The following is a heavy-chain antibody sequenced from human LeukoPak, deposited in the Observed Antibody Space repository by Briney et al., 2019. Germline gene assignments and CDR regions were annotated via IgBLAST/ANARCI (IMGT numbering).Heavy chain of an antibody. CDR3: ARGRDRWVRGPAYFDY. V-gene: IGHV3-48*03. D-gene: IGHD3-10*01. Sequence: GSLRLSCAASGSTFSSYEMNWVRQAPGKGLEGVSYISSSGSTIYYADSVKGRFTISRDNAKNSLYLQMNSLRAEDTAVYYCARGRDRWVRGPAYFDYWGQGTLVTVSS. CDR2: ISSSGSTI. J-gene: IGHJ4*02. CDR1: GSTFSSYE.